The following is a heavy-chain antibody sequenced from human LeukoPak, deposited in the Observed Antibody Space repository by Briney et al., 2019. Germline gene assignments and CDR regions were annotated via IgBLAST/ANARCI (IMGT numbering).Heavy chain of an antibody. V-gene: IGHV3-23*01. J-gene: IGHJ6*02. Sequence: GGSLRLSCAASGFTFISYAMSWVRQAPGKGLEWVSTISGSSRSTYYADSVKVRFAISRDNSKNTLYLQMNSLRAEDTAVYFCAKGIYDMDVWGQGTTVTVSS. CDR3: AKGIYDMDV. CDR1: GFTFISYA. CDR2: ISGSSRST.